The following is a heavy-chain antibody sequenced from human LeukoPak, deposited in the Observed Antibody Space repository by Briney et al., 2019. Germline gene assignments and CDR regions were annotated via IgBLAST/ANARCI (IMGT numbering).Heavy chain of an antibody. V-gene: IGHV5-51*01. D-gene: IGHD6-6*01. CDR3: ARSAAARRGLYFDY. CDR2: IYPTDSDT. J-gene: IGHJ4*02. CDR1: GTTFSSYW. Sequence: GEPLKISCKGSGTTFSSYWIGWVRQMPGKGLEWMGIIYPTDSDTRYSPSFQGQVTISADNSITTAYLQWSSLKASDTAMYYCARSAAARRGLYFDYWGQGTLVTVSS.